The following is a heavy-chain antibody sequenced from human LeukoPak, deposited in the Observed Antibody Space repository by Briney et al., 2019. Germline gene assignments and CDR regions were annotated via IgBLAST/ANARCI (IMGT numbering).Heavy chain of an antibody. D-gene: IGHD3-22*01. CDR3: AKEGHRYYDSSGYYSDAFDI. J-gene: IGHJ3*02. V-gene: IGHV3-23*01. CDR1: GFTFSSYA. Sequence: GGSLRLSCAASGFTFSSYAMSWVRQAPGKGLEWVSAISGSGGSTYYADSVKGRFTISRDNSKNTLYLQMNSLRAEDTAVYYCAKEGHRYYDSSGYYSDAFDIWGQGTMVTVSS. CDR2: ISGSGGST.